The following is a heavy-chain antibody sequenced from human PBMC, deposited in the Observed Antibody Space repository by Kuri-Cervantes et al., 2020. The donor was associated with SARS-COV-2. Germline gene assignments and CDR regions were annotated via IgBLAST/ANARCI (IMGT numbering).Heavy chain of an antibody. CDR1: GGSISSGGYY. V-gene: IGHV4-31*03. Sequence: LRLSCTVSGGSISSGGYYWSWIRQHPGKGLEWIGYIYYSGSTHYNPSLKSRVTISVDTSKNQFSLKLSSVTAADTAVYYCARTPYSSDYSYGMDVWGQGTTVTVSS. CDR2: IYYSGST. D-gene: IGHD6-19*01. J-gene: IGHJ6*02. CDR3: ARTPYSSDYSYGMDV.